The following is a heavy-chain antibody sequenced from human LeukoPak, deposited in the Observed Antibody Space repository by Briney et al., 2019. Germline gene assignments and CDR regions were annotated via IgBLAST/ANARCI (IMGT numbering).Heavy chain of an antibody. D-gene: IGHD6-19*01. CDR2: IYYSGST. Sequence: PSETLSLTCTVSGGSISSGDYYWSWIRQPPGKGLEWIGYIYYSGSTYYNPSLKSRVTISVDTSKNQFSLKLSSVTAADTAVYYCARHSGWYSSRPFDYWGQGTLVTVSS. CDR3: ARHSGWYSSRPFDY. V-gene: IGHV4-30-4*08. CDR1: GGSISSGDYY. J-gene: IGHJ4*02.